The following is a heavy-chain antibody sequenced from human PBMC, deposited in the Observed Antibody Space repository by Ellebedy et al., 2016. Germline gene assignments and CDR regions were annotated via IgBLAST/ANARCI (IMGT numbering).Heavy chain of an antibody. Sequence: GGSLRLSCAASGFTFDDYAMYWVRQAPGRGLEWVSSISWNSGRIGYADSVKGRFTISRDNAKNSLYLQMNSLRTEDTALYYCAKDYGGHSWLDFWGQGTLVTVSS. J-gene: IGHJ4*02. CDR1: GFTFDDYA. D-gene: IGHD4-23*01. CDR2: ISWNSGRI. CDR3: AKDYGGHSWLDF. V-gene: IGHV3-9*01.